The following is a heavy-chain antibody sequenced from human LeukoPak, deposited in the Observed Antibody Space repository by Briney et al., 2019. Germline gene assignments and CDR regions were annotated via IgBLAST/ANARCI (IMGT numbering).Heavy chain of an antibody. V-gene: IGHV3-23*01. D-gene: IGHD6-19*01. CDR3: AKDRASGSGSYSYRGFDH. J-gene: IGHJ5*02. CDR1: GFTFNNYA. Sequence: GGSLRLSCAASGFTFNNYAMSWVRQAPGRGLEWVSAISSGGDYTNSADSVKGRFTISRDNSRNTLYLQMNSLRAEDTAVYYCAKDRASGSGSYSYRGFDHWGQGTLVTVSS. CDR2: ISSGGDYT.